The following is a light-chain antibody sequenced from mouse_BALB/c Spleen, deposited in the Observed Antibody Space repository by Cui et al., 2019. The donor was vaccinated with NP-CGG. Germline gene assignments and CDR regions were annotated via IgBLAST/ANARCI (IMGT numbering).Light chain of an antibody. Sequence: QAVVTQESALTTSPGETITLPCRPSTGAVTTSNYANWVQAQPAPFFTGIIGGTNNRAQGVPARFAGSLIGDKAALTITGAQTEDEAIYFCALWYSNHWVFGGGTKLTVL. V-gene: IGLV1*01. CDR2: GTN. CDR1: TGAVTTSNY. CDR3: ALWYSNHWV. J-gene: IGLJ1*01.